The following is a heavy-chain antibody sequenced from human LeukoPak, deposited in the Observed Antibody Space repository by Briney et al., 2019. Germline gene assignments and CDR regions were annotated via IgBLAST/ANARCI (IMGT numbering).Heavy chain of an antibody. Sequence: SETLSLTCTVSGYSISSGYYWGWIRQPPGEGLEWIGSIHHSGSTHSNASLKSRVTMSVDTSKNQFSLKLSSVTAADTAVYYCARPVISMARGVFRINWFDPWGQGTLVTVSS. CDR1: GYSISSGYY. V-gene: IGHV4-38-2*02. CDR3: ARPVISMARGVFRINWFDP. D-gene: IGHD3-10*01. CDR2: IHHSGST. J-gene: IGHJ5*02.